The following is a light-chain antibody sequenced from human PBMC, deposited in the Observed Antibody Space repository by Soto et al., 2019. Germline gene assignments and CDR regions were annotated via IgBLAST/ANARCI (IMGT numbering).Light chain of an antibody. Sequence: EIVMTQSPATLSVSPGERATLSCRASQSVSGNLAWYQQKPGQAPRLLIYGASTRATGIPARFSGSGSGTDFTRTISSLQSEDFGVYYCQQYNNWPPFTFGPGTKVDIK. V-gene: IGKV3-15*01. CDR3: QQYNNWPPFT. CDR2: GAS. CDR1: QSVSGN. J-gene: IGKJ3*01.